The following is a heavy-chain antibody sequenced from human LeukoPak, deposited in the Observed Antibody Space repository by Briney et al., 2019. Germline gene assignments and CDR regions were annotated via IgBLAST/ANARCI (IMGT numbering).Heavy chain of an antibody. CDR1: GGSFSGYY. D-gene: IGHD3-10*01. CDR2: IYYSGST. Sequence: SETLSLTCAVYGGSFSGYYWSWIRQPPGKGLEWIGYIYYSGSTYYNPSLKSRVTISVDTSKNQFSLKLSSVTAADTAVYYCARAPNGGFGEIPWGQGTLVTVSS. V-gene: IGHV4-34*09. CDR3: ARAPNGGFGEIP. J-gene: IGHJ4*02.